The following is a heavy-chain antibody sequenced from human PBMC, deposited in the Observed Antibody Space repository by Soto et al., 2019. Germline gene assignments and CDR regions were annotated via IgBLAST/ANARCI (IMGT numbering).Heavy chain of an antibody. CDR3: ARGMSIAAAGTDAFDI. J-gene: IGHJ3*02. D-gene: IGHD6-13*01. Sequence: ASVKVSCKASGYAFTSYGISWVRQAPGQGLEWMGWISAYNGNTNYAQKLQGRVTMTTDTSTSTAYMELRSLRSDDTAVYYCARGMSIAAAGTDAFDIWGQGTMVTVSS. CDR1: GYAFTSYG. CDR2: ISAYNGNT. V-gene: IGHV1-18*01.